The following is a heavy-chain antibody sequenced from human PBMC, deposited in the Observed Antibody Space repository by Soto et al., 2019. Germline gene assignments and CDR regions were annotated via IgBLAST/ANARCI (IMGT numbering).Heavy chain of an antibody. Sequence: PGESLKISCKGSGYSFTSYWIGWVRQLPGKGLEWMGIIYPGDSDPRYSPSFQGQVTISADKSISTAYLQWSSLKASDTAMYYCARPRSYYVSEFDPWGQGTLVTVSS. D-gene: IGHD3-10*01. CDR3: ARPRSYYVSEFDP. V-gene: IGHV5-51*01. J-gene: IGHJ5*02. CDR2: IYPGDSDP. CDR1: GYSFTSYW.